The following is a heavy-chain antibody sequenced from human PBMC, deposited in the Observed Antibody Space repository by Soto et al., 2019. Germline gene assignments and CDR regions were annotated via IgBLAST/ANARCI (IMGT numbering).Heavy chain of an antibody. V-gene: IGHV3-66*04. J-gene: IGHJ6*02. Sequence: EVQLVESGGGLVQPGGSLRLSCVVSGITVSNNYMSWVRLGPGKGLEWVTVIYAGGTAYYAESVKGRFTISRDESKNTVYLQLNSLRAEDTAVYYCARPSGSGWPYFCMDVWCQGTTVTVSS. CDR1: GITVSNNY. D-gene: IGHD6-19*01. CDR2: IYAGGTA. CDR3: ARPSGSGWPYFCMDV.